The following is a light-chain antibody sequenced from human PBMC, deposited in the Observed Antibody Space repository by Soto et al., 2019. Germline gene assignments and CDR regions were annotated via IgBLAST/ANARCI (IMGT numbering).Light chain of an antibody. Sequence: DIQMTQSPSSLSASVGDRVTITCRASQGIGSDAGWYQQKPGKPPKRLIYATSILQSGIPSSFSGGGSWTEFTLTISNLQPEDFATYYCVQHNSYPRTFGQGTRVEMK. CDR2: ATS. J-gene: IGKJ1*01. CDR1: QGIGSD. V-gene: IGKV1-17*02. CDR3: VQHNSYPRT.